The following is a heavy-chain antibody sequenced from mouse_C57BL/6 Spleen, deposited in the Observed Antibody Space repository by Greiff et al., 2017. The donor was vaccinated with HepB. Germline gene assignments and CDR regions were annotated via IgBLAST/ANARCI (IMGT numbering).Heavy chain of an antibody. D-gene: IGHD2-4*01. CDR3: ARDYDYDTWFAY. J-gene: IGHJ3*01. CDR2: IHPNSGST. CDR1: GYTFTSYW. Sequence: VQLQQSGAELVKPGASVKLSCKASGYTFTSYWMHWVKQRPGQGLEWIGMIHPNSGSTNYNEKFKSKATLTVDKSSSTAYMQLSSLTSEDSAVDYCARDYDYDTWFAYWGQGTLVTVSA. V-gene: IGHV1-64*01.